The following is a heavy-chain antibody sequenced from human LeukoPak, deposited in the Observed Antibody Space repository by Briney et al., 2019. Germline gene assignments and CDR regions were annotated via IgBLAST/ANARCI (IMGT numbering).Heavy chain of an antibody. J-gene: IGHJ4*02. D-gene: IGHD3-9*01. V-gene: IGHV1-18*01. Sequence: ASVKVSCKASGYTFTSYGIGWVRQAPGQGLEWMGWISAYNGNTNYAQKLQGRVTMTTDTSTSTVYMELRSLRSDDTTVYYCARGHYDILTGYYQRRFDYWGQGTLVTVSS. CDR3: ARGHYDILTGYYQRRFDY. CDR1: GYTFTSYG. CDR2: ISAYNGNT.